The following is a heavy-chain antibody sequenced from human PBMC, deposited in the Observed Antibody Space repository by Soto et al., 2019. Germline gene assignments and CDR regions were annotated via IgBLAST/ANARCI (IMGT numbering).Heavy chain of an antibody. D-gene: IGHD2-2*01. CDR2: IKQDGSEK. CDR1: GFTFSSYW. V-gene: IGHV3-7*01. J-gene: IGHJ6*03. Sequence: GGSLRLSCAASGFTFSSYWMSWVRQAPGKGLEWVANIKQDGSEKYYVDSVKGRFTISRDNAKNSLYLQMNSLRAEDTAVYYCARDWTEQLVVVPAAMAQDYYYYMDVWGKGTTVTVSS. CDR3: ARDWTEQLVVVPAAMAQDYYYYMDV.